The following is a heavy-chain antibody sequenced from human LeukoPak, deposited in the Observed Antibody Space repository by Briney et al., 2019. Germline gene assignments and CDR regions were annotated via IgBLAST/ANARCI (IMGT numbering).Heavy chain of an antibody. Sequence: GGSLRLSCAASGFTFSTYWMNWYRQAPGKGPEWVGNINQDASEINYVDSVRGRLTISRDNAKNSLHLQMNSLRAEDTAVYYCATDRDNSDWQKRFDSWGQGTLVTVSS. J-gene: IGHJ4*02. CDR2: INQDASEI. CDR1: GFTFSTYW. CDR3: ATDRDNSDWQKRFDS. V-gene: IGHV3-7*01. D-gene: IGHD2-21*02.